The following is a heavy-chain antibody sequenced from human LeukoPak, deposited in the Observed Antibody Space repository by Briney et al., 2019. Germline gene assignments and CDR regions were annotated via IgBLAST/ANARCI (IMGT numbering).Heavy chain of an antibody. V-gene: IGHV1-69*04. CDR3: ARVGTYYYDTAFDY. D-gene: IGHD3-22*01. Sequence: SVKVSCKASGGTFSSYAISWVRQAPGRGLEWMGRIIPILGIANYAQKFQGRVTITADKSTSTAYMELSSLRSEDTAVYYCARVGTYYYDTAFDYWGQGTLVTVSS. J-gene: IGHJ4*02. CDR2: IIPILGIA. CDR1: GGTFSSYA.